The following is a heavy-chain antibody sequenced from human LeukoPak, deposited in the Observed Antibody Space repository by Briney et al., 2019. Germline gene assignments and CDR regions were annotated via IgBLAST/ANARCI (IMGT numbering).Heavy chain of an antibody. V-gene: IGHV3-48*04. Sequence: PGGSLRLSCAASGFTFSSYSTNWVRQAPGKGLEWVSYISSSSSTIYYADSVKGRFTISRDNAKNSLYLQMNSLRAEDTAVYYCARNPREDKLQAYYFDYWGQGTLVTVSS. CDR3: ARNPREDKLQAYYFDY. CDR2: ISSSSSTI. J-gene: IGHJ4*02. CDR1: GFTFSSYS.